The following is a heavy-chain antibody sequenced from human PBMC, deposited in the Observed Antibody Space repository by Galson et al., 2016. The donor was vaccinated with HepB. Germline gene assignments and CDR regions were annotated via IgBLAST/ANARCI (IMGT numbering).Heavy chain of an antibody. J-gene: IGHJ3*02. D-gene: IGHD3-22*01. CDR3: APTSYDSNCYHYYAFDI. CDR2: MDWAGDK. V-gene: IGHV2-70*01. Sequence: PALVKPTQTLTLTCTFSGFSLTTSGMCVTWIRQPPGRALEWLAPMDWAGDKYYSPFLKTRLTISRDTSKNQVVLRMTTVDPVDPATYYFAPTSYDSNCYHYYAFDIWGQGTLVTVSS. CDR1: GFSLTTSGMC.